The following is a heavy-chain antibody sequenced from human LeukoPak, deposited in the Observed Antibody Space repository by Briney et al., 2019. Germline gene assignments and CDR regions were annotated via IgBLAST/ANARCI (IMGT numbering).Heavy chain of an antibody. CDR1: GFTFNRYA. CDR3: ARDLSERYSTDY. Sequence: GRSLRLSYAVSGFTFNRYAIHWVRQAPGKGLEWVAFISYDGFVKYYADSVKGRFTISRDNSRNTLDLQMNSLRVEDTAVYYCARDLSERYSTDYWGQGTLVTVSS. CDR2: ISYDGFVK. J-gene: IGHJ4*02. V-gene: IGHV3-30-3*01. D-gene: IGHD1-26*01.